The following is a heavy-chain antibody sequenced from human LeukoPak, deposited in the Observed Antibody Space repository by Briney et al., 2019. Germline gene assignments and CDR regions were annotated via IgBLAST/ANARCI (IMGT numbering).Heavy chain of an antibody. Sequence: GGSLRLSCAASGFTFSSYSMNWVRQAPGKGLEWVSSISSSSSYIYYADSVKGRFTISRDNSKNTLYLQMNSLRAEDTAVYYCAKDWGYCSSTSCPYYYYGMDVWGQGTTVTVSS. CDR3: AKDWGYCSSTSCPYYYYGMDV. CDR1: GFTFSSYS. J-gene: IGHJ6*02. D-gene: IGHD2-2*01. V-gene: IGHV3-21*01. CDR2: ISSSSSYI.